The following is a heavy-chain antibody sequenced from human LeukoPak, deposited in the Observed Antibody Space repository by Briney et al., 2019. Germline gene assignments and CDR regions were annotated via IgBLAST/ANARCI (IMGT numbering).Heavy chain of an antibody. Sequence: PGGSLRLSCAASGFTFSSYGMHWVRQAPGKGLEWVSLISWDGGSTYYADSVKGRFTISRDNSKNSLYLQMNSLRTEDTALYYCAKGDDRWGSGSYYNFYYYYMDVWGKGTTVTVSS. CDR1: GFTFSSYG. CDR2: ISWDGGST. D-gene: IGHD3-10*01. CDR3: AKGDDRWGSGSYYNFYYYYMDV. J-gene: IGHJ6*03. V-gene: IGHV3-43*01.